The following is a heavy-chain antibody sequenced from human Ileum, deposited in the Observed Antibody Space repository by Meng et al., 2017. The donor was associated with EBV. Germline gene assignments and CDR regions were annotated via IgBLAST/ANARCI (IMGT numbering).Heavy chain of an antibody. CDR1: GFTFSSDW. V-gene: IGHV4-4*02. Sequence: VELVGAGGGLVHLGGPLGPSCAASGFTFSSDWMHWVRQPPGKGLEWSGEVYHRGDNKYHPSLKWRVDISVDKSKNQFYLSLFSVTAADTAVYYCGRDQGRELINHWGQGTLVTVSS. J-gene: IGHJ4*02. CDR3: GRDQGRELINH. CDR2: VYHRGDN. D-gene: IGHD1-7*01.